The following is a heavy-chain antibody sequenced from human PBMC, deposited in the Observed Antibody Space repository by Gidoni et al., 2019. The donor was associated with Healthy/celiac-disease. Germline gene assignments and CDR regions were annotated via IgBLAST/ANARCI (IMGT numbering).Heavy chain of an antibody. J-gene: IGHJ4*02. CDR3: ARPNPYGDYAVY. V-gene: IGHV5-51*01. D-gene: IGHD4-17*01. CDR2: SYPVDSDT. CDR1: GSSFSSYW. Sequence: EIQLVQSGADVKKPGESMKLPCKGSGSSFSSYWIGWVRQKPGKGLDWLGISYPVDSDTRYTPSFQAQVTISADKSISTAYLQWSSLKASDTAMYYCARPNPYGDYAVYWGQGTLVTVSS.